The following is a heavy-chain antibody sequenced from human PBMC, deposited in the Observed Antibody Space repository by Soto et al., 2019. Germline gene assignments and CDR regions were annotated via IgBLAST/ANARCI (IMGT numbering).Heavy chain of an antibody. Sequence: SETLSLTCTVSGGSISSYYWSWIRQPPGKGLEWIGYIYYRGSTNYNPSLKSRVTISVATSKNQFSLKLSSVTAADTAVYYCASVIGGYDYYYYYGMDVWGQGTTVTVSS. CDR1: GGSISSYY. D-gene: IGHD5-12*01. J-gene: IGHJ6*02. CDR3: ASVIGGYDYYYYYGMDV. CDR2: IYYRGST. V-gene: IGHV4-59*01.